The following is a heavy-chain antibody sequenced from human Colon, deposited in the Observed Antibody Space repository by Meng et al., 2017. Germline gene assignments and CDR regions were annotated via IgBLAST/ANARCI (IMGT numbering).Heavy chain of an antibody. V-gene: IGHV3-23*04. Sequence: EINRVGSGGGGVQPGGSLRLSCAASGFTFSTYSMAWVRQAPGKGLEWVSSIVGGGGSTYYADSVKGRFTISRDNSKNTLYLQMNSLRAEDTAVYYCAKDIRPDNGWNYDYWGQGTLVTVFS. CDR1: GFTFSTYS. J-gene: IGHJ4*02. D-gene: IGHD2-15*01. CDR2: IVGGGGST. CDR3: AKDIRPDNGWNYDY.